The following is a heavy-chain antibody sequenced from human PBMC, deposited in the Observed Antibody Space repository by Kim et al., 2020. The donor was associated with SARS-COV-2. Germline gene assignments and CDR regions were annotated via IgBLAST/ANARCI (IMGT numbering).Heavy chain of an antibody. CDR1: GFTFGDYA. CDR2: IRSKAYGGTT. Sequence: GGSLRLSCTASGFTFGDYAMSWVRQAPGKGLEWVGFIRSKAYGGTTEYAASVKGRFTISRDDSKSIAYLQMNSLKTEDTAVYYCTRDTQRTYYYYGMDVWGQGTTVTVSS. V-gene: IGHV3-49*04. J-gene: IGHJ6*02. CDR3: TRDTQRTYYYYGMDV.